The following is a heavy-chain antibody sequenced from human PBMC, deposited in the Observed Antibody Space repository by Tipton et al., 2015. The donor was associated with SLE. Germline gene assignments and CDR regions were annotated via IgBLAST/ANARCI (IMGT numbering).Heavy chain of an antibody. CDR1: GGSISTYY. CDR3: ARHPYYYYGVDV. CDR2: IYYSGRT. V-gene: IGHV4-59*08. J-gene: IGHJ6*02. Sequence: TLSLTCTVSGGSISTYYWSWIRQPPGKGLEWIGYIYYSGRTNYNPSLKSRVTISVDTPKNQFSLKLNSVAAADTALYYCARHPYYYYGVDVWGQGTTVTVSS.